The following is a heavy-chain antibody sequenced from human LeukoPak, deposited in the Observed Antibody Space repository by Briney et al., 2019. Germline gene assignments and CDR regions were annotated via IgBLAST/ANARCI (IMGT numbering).Heavy chain of an antibody. CDR2: IRSRANTYAT. Sequence: GGSLKLSCATSGFTFSVSAVHWVRQASGKGREWVGHIRSRANTYATAYAASVKGRFIISRNDSENTAYLQMTSLKTEDTALYYCTSDSSSYYYYYGMDVWGQGTTVTVSS. J-gene: IGHJ6*02. CDR3: TSDSSSYYYYYGMDV. D-gene: IGHD3-22*01. CDR1: GFTFSVSA. V-gene: IGHV3-73*01.